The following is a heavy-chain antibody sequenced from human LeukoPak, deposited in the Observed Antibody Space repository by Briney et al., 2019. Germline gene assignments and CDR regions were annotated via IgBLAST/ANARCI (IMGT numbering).Heavy chain of an antibody. Sequence: SETLSLTCSVSGGSISSSSFYWGWIRQPPGKGLEWIGYIYHSGSTNYNPSLKSRVTISVDTSKNQFSLKLSSVTAADTAVYYCARGIFRRGTYFNYYYMDVWGKGTTVTISS. D-gene: IGHD1-26*01. V-gene: IGHV4-61*05. J-gene: IGHJ6*03. CDR3: ARGIFRRGTYFNYYYMDV. CDR1: GGSISSSSFY. CDR2: IYHSGST.